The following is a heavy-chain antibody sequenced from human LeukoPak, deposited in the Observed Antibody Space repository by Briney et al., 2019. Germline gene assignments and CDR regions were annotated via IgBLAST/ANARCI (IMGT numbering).Heavy chain of an antibody. J-gene: IGHJ3*01. CDR2: TYPDDSDT. V-gene: IGHV5-51*01. CDR1: GYKFNAYW. D-gene: IGHD3-22*01. CDR3: ARPNITSYYDSRGYDAFDV. Sequence: GESLKISCKGSGYKFNAYWIAWVRQMPGKGLEWMGITYPDDSDTRYSPSFQGQVTISADKSVSIAYLQWSSLKASDTAMYYCARPNITSYYDSRGYDAFDVWGQGTWSSSLQ.